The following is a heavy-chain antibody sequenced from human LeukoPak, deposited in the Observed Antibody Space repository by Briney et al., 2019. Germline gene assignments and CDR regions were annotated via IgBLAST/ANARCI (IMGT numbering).Heavy chain of an antibody. CDR1: GFTFSNAW. Sequence: GGSLRLSCAASGFTFSNAWMSWVRQAPGKGLEWVGRIKSKTDGGTTDYAAPVKGRFTISRDDSKNTLYLQMNSLKTEDTAVYYCTRVPAAIRGYCFDYWGQGTLVTVAS. D-gene: IGHD2-2*02. V-gene: IGHV3-15*01. J-gene: IGHJ4*02. CDR3: TRVPAAIRGYCFDY. CDR2: IKSKTDGGTT.